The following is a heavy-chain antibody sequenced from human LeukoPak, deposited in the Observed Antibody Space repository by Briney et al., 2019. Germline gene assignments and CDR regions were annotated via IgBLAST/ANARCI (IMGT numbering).Heavy chain of an antibody. CDR1: GFTFSGFA. Sequence: GGSLRLSCAASGFTFSGFAMSWVRRTPGKGLEWVSTISGSGGSTYYADSVKGRFTISRDNSKNTLYLQMNSLRAEDTAVYYCARRTPDYYYYYMDVWGKGTTVTVSS. CDR3: ARRTPDYYYYYMDV. J-gene: IGHJ6*03. V-gene: IGHV3-23*01. CDR2: ISGSGGST.